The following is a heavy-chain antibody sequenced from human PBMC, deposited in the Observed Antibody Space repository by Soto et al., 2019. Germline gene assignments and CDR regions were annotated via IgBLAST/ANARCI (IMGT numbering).Heavy chain of an antibody. V-gene: IGHV3-23*01. CDR2: ISDSAGST. Sequence: GGSLRLSCAASGFTFSIYAMSWVRQAPGKGLEWVSVISDSAGSTYYADSVEGRFTISRDNSKNTLYLQMNSLRAEDTAVYYCAKDGGRSGWFQGFDSWGQGTLVTVSS. J-gene: IGHJ4*02. CDR3: AKDGGRSGWFQGFDS. D-gene: IGHD6-19*01. CDR1: GFTFSIYA.